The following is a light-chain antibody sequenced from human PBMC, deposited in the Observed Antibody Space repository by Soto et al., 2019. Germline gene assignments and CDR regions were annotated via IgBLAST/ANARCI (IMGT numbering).Light chain of an antibody. Sequence: EIVMTQSPATLSVSPGDRATLSCRASQSISRNLAWYQQKPGQAPRPLIYGASARATAIPARFSGSGSGTEFTLTITSLQSEDFAVYFCHQYNNWPEWTFGQGTKVEIK. J-gene: IGKJ1*01. CDR3: HQYNNWPEWT. CDR1: QSISRN. V-gene: IGKV3-15*01. CDR2: GAS.